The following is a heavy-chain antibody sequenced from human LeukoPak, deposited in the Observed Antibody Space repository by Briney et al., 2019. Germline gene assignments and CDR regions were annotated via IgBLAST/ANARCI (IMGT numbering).Heavy chain of an antibody. CDR2: MNPNSGNT. D-gene: IGHD2-21*01. CDR3: ARAGVMGYYYYYMDV. Sequence: ASVKVSCNASGYTFTSYDINWVRQATGQGLEWMGWMNPNSGNTGYAQKFQGRVTITRNTSISTAYMELSSLRSEDTAVYYCARAGVMGYYYYYMDVWGKGTTVTVSS. J-gene: IGHJ6*03. CDR1: GYTFTSYD. V-gene: IGHV1-8*03.